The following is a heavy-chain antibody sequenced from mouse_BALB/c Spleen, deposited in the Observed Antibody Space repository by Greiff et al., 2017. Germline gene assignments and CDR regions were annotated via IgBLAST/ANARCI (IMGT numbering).Heavy chain of an antibody. CDR2: IRSGGST. D-gene: IGHD2-4*01. CDR3: ARDWGYDYSWFAY. V-gene: IGHV2-2*02. CDR1: GFSLTSYG. J-gene: IGHJ3*01. Sequence: QVQLQQSGPGLVQPSQSLSITCTVSGFSLTSYGVHWVRQSPGKGLEWLGVIRSGGSTDYNAAFISRLSISKDNSKSQVFFKMNSLQANDADIYYCARDWGYDYSWFAYWGQGTLVTVSA.